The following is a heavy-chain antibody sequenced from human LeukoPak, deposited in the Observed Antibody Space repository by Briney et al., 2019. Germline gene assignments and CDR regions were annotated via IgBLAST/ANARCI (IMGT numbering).Heavy chain of an antibody. CDR1: GGTFSSYA. D-gene: IGHD1-1*01. CDR3: ASRRTTGTTRPVDY. J-gene: IGHJ4*02. CDR2: IIPIFGTA. Sequence: SVKVSCKASGGTFSSYAISWVRQAPGQGLEWMGGIIPIFGTANYAQKFQGRVTIITDESTSTAYMELSSLRSEDTAVYYCASRRTTGTTRPVDYWGQGTLVTVSS. V-gene: IGHV1-69*05.